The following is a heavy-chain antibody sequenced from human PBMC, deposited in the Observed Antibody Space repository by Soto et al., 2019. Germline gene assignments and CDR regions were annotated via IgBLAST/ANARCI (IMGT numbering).Heavy chain of an antibody. V-gene: IGHV3-53*04. CDR3: ARDTRGYCSGTSCYQGHAFDI. CDR2: IYSGGST. D-gene: IGHD2-2*01. J-gene: IGHJ3*02. CDR1: GFTVSSNY. Sequence: EVQLVESGGGFAQPGGSLRLSCAASGFTVSSNYMSWVRQAPGKGLEWVSVIYSGGSTYYADSVKGRFTISRHNSKNTLYLQMNSLRAEDTAVYYCARDTRGYCSGTSCYQGHAFDIWGQGTMVTVSS.